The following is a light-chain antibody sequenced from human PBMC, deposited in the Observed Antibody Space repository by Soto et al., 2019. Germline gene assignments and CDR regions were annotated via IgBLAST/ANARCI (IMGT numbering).Light chain of an antibody. V-gene: IGKV3-20*01. CDR2: RAS. Sequence: EIVLTQSPGTLSLSPGERATLSCRASQSVSNNYLAWYQQKPGQAPRLLIYRASTRATGIPDRFSGSGSGTDFTLTISRLEPEDFAVYYCQQYSSSPWTFGQGTKVEIK. CDR1: QSVSNNY. J-gene: IGKJ1*01. CDR3: QQYSSSPWT.